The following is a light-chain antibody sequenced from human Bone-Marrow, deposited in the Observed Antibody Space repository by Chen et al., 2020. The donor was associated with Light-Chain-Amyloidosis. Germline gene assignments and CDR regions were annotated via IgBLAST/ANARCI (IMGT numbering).Light chain of an antibody. CDR3: SSYTSRSTLDV. CDR1: RSDVDGYNY. J-gene: IGLJ1*01. CDR2: DIS. V-gene: IGLV2-14*01. Sequence: QSALTQPASVFGSPGQSITISCTGTRSDVDGYNYVSWYQQHPGKAPKLMIYDISNRPSGVSNRFSGSKSGNTASLTISGLQAEDEADYYCSSYTSRSTLDVFGTGTKVTVL.